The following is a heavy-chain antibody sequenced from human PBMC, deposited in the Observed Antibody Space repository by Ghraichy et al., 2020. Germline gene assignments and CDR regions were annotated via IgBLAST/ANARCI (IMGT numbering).Heavy chain of an antibody. J-gene: IGHJ4*02. CDR1: AVPLVNYA. CDR3: TRGTLLVPHTS. D-gene: IGHD3-3*01. V-gene: IGHV4-4*07. CDR2: FFRIGDA. Sequence: SETLSLTCTVSAVPLVNYALCWIRQAPGRGLEWIGCFFRIGDANFNPSLKSRVSISQGAAKNSFSLRLTSVTAEDTATYFCTRGTLLVPHTSWGQGTRVTVSA.